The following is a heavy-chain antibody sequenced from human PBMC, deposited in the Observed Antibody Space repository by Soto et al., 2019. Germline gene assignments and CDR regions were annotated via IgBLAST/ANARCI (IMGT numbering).Heavy chain of an antibody. CDR3: ARVMKQLGPEDYYYYYGMDV. Sequence: GGSLRLSCAASGFTFSSYGMHWVRQAPGKGLEWVAVIWYDGSNKYYADSVKGRFTISRDNSKNTPYLQMNSLRAEDTAVYYCARVMKQLGPEDYYYYYGMDVWGQGTTVTVSS. CDR1: GFTFSSYG. V-gene: IGHV3-33*01. CDR2: IWYDGSNK. J-gene: IGHJ6*02. D-gene: IGHD6-13*01.